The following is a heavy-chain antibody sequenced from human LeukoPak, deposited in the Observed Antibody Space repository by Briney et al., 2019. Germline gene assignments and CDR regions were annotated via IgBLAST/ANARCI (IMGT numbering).Heavy chain of an antibody. V-gene: IGHV3-7*05. D-gene: IGHD2-21*01. CDR3: ASQFWWAAVVGPALDC. J-gene: IGHJ4*02. Sequence: GGSLRLSCAASGFTFSNYWMSWVRQAPGKGLGWVANIKEDGSEIYNVDSVKGRFTISRDNAKNSLYLQLSSLRAEDTAVYYCASQFWWAAVVGPALDCWGQGSLVTVSS. CDR1: GFTFSNYW. CDR2: IKEDGSEI.